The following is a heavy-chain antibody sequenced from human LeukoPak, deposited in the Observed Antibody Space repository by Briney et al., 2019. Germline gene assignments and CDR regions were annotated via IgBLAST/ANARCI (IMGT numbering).Heavy chain of an antibody. D-gene: IGHD2-8*01. Sequence: ASVKVSCKASGYTFTNCYIHWVRQAPGQGLEWMGIINPSGSSTSYAQKFQGRVTMTRDTSTSTVYMELSSLRSEDTAVYYCAGGTTNTKGAFDMWGQGTMVTVSS. V-gene: IGHV1-46*01. CDR2: INPSGSST. J-gene: IGHJ3*02. CDR3: AGGTTNTKGAFDM. CDR1: GYTFTNCY.